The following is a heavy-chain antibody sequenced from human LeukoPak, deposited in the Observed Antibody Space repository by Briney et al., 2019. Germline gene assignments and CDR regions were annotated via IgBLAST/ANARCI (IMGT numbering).Heavy chain of an antibody. Sequence: GGSLRLSCAASGFTFSSYEMNWVRQAPGKGLEWVSYISSSGSTIYYADSVKGRFTISRDNAKNSPYLQMNSLRAEDTAVYYCARFYGDETYFDYWGQGTLVTVSS. CDR2: ISSSGSTI. CDR1: GFTFSSYE. V-gene: IGHV3-48*03. CDR3: ARFYGDETYFDY. D-gene: IGHD4-17*01. J-gene: IGHJ4*02.